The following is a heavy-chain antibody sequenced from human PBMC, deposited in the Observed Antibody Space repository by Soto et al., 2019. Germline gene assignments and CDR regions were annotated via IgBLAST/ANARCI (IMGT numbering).Heavy chain of an antibody. V-gene: IGHV4-4*02. Sequence: TLSLTCAVSGGSISSSNWWSWVRQPPGKGLEWIGEIYHSGSTNYNPSLKSRVTISVDKSKNQFSLKLSSVTAADTAVYYCARVEFCWNCSGGSLYNWFDPWGQGTLVTVSS. CDR1: GGSISSSNW. CDR3: ARVEFCWNCSGGSLYNWFDP. D-gene: IGHD2-15*01. J-gene: IGHJ5*02. CDR2: IYHSGST.